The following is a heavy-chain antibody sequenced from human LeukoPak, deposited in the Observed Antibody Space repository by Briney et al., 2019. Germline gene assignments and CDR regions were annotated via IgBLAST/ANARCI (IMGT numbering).Heavy chain of an antibody. V-gene: IGHV4-59*01. Sequence: SETLSLTCTVSGGSISSYYWSRIRQPPGKGLEWIGYIYYSGSTNYNPSLKSRVTMSVDTSKNQFSLKLSSVTAADTAVYYCARLSGYYGSGIDYWGQGTLVTVSS. J-gene: IGHJ4*02. D-gene: IGHD3-10*01. CDR1: GGSISSYY. CDR2: IYYSGST. CDR3: ARLSGYYGSGIDY.